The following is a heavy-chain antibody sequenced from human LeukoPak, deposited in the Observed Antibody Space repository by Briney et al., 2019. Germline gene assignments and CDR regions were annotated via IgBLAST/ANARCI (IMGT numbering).Heavy chain of an antibody. CDR3: AKDRARGGATDFDY. Sequence: TGVSLRLSCAASGFTFWSYAMSWVRQAPGKGLEWVSAISGGGDSTYYADSVKGRFTISRDTSKNTLYLQMNSLRAEDTAVYYCAKDRARGGATDFDYWGQGALVTVSS. D-gene: IGHD3-16*01. CDR2: ISGGGDST. CDR1: GFTFWSYA. V-gene: IGHV3-23*01. J-gene: IGHJ4*02.